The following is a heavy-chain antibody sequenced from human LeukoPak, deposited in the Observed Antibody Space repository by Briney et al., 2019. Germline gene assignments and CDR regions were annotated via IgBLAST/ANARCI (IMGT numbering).Heavy chain of an antibody. CDR2: IYPGDSDT. CDR1: GYSFTTYW. CDR3: ARRRWADAFDI. V-gene: IGHV5-51*01. D-gene: IGHD4-23*01. J-gene: IGHJ3*02. Sequence: GESLKISCKDSGYSFTTYWIAWVRQMPGKGLEWMGIIYPGDSDTTYSPSFQGQVTISADKSISTAYLQWNSLKASDTAMYYCARRRWADAFDIWGQGTMVTVSS.